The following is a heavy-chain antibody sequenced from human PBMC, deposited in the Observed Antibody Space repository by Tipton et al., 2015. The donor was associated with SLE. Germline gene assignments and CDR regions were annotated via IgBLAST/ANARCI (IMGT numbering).Heavy chain of an antibody. CDR3: ARSLTSSYYYGMDV. V-gene: IGHV3-74*01. D-gene: IGHD1-14*01. J-gene: IGHJ6*02. CDR1: GFTFTDYW. CDR2: INSDGIST. Sequence: SLRLSCAASGFTFTDYWMHWVRQVPGKGLVWVSRINSDGISTSYADSVKGRFTISRDNAKNTVYLQMNSLRAEDTAVYYCARSLTSSYYYGMDVWGQGTTVTVSS.